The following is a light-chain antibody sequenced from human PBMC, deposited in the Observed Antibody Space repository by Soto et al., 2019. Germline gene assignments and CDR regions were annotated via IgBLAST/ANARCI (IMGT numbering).Light chain of an antibody. CDR2: SAS. Sequence: EIVMTQSPATLSVSPGERATLSCRASQSVSSNLAWYQQKPGQAPRLLIYSASTRATGIPARFSGSGSRTEFTHTISSLQSEDFAVYYCQQYNNWPPYTFGQGTKLEIK. V-gene: IGKV3-15*01. J-gene: IGKJ2*01. CDR3: QQYNNWPPYT. CDR1: QSVSSN.